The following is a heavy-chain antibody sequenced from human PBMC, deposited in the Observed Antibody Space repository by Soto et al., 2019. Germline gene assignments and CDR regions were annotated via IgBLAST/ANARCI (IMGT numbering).Heavy chain of an antibody. CDR1: GGTFGNTA. Sequence: HVQLVQSGAEVKEPGSSVNVSCKTSGGTFGNTAVTWVRQVPGQGLEWIGGIVHLFGTANYAQKFRGRVMITADESTSTAYMDLSSLRSDDTAIYYCARDGDPGYSFWSGPLGGGRFDPWGQGPLVTVSS. J-gene: IGHJ5*02. CDR2: IVHLFGTA. CDR3: ARDGDPGYSFWSGPLGGGRFDP. V-gene: IGHV1-69*12. D-gene: IGHD3-3*01.